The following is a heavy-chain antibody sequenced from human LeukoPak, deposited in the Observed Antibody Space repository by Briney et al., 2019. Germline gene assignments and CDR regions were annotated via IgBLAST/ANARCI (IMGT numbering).Heavy chain of an antibody. J-gene: IGHJ4*02. Sequence: GGSLRLSCAASGFTFSSYWMHWVPHARGKGVVCVSRINGDGSSTSYADSEKGRFTISRDNAKNTLYLQTNSLRAEDTAVYYCGSCRAAPLDLRWGQGTLVTVSS. CDR1: GFTFSSYW. V-gene: IGHV3-74*01. CDR2: INGDGSST. CDR3: GSCRAAPLDLR. D-gene: IGHD6-13*01.